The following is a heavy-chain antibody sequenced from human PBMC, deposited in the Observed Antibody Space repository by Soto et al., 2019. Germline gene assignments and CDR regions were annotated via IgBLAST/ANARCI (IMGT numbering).Heavy chain of an antibody. CDR2: MYHSGNT. D-gene: IGHD2-21*01. V-gene: IGHV4-30-2*01. Sequence: TLSLTYSVSGGSITSGGYSWGWIRQPPGQGLEWIGYMYHSGNTYYTPSLKGRVTISLDHSRNPFSLRLNSLTAADTAVYFCASSKYDVVAGSVWFDPWGQGTLVTVSS. CDR1: GGSITSGGYS. J-gene: IGHJ5*02. CDR3: ASSKYDVVAGSVWFDP.